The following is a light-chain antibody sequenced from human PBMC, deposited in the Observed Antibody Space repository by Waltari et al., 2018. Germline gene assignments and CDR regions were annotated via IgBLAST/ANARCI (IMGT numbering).Light chain of an antibody. CDR3: QKYERLPAT. CDR2: ETS. CDR1: QSVRKY. Sequence: IVLTQSPGTLSLSPGDRATLSCRARQSVRKYLAWYQQQPGQAPRLLIYETSIRATGIPDRFSGSGFGTDFSLTISSLDPEDFAVYFCQKYERLPATFGQGTRVEIK. J-gene: IGKJ1*01. V-gene: IGKV3-20*01.